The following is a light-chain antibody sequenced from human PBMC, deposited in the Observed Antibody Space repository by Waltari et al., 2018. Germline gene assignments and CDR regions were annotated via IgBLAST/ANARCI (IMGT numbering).Light chain of an antibody. J-gene: IGKJ1*01. CDR2: GAS. Sequence: EIVLTQSPGTLSLSPGERATLSCRARQTVPNNYLAWYQQKPGQAPRLLVYGASIRATGVPDRFSGSGSGTDFTLTISRLEPDDFATYYCQQYTTYSGTFGQGTKVEIK. CDR1: QTVPNNY. CDR3: QQYTTYSGT. V-gene: IGKV3-20*01.